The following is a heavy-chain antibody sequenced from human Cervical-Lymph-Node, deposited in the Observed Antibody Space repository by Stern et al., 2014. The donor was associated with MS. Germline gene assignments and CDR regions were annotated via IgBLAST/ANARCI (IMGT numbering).Heavy chain of an antibody. V-gene: IGHV3-33*01. Sequence: VQLVESGGGVVQPGRSLRLSCAPSGFTLSSYGIQWVRQAPGKGLEWLAFIWHDGSKKYYADSVKGRFTLSRDNSKNTVDLQMSSLRGDDTAVYFCARDRWYTSGWYHYGADVWGLGTTVIVSS. J-gene: IGHJ6*02. D-gene: IGHD6-19*01. CDR3: ARDRWYTSGWYHYGADV. CDR2: IWHDGSKK. CDR1: GFTLSSYG.